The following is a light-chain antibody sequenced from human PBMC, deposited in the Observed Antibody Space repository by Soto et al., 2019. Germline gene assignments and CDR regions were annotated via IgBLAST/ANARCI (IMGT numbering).Light chain of an antibody. CDR1: ECLLHSNGNTY. J-gene: IGKJ1*01. V-gene: IGKV2-28*01. CDR3: MQAVQTPRT. CDR2: LGS. Sequence: IVMSQSPNSLPVTPGEPAFISCASSECLLHSNGNTYFDWYLQKPGQSPQLLIYLGSNRASGVPDRFSGGGSGTDFTLKISRVEAEDVRVYYCMQAVQTPRTFGQVTKVDIK.